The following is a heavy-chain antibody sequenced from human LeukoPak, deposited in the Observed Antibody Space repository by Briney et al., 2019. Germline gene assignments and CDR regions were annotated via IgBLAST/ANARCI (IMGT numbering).Heavy chain of an antibody. CDR3: ARVYDYGVYYFDY. J-gene: IGHJ4*02. CDR1: GGSISSSSYY. V-gene: IGHV4-39*07. CDR2: IYYSGST. Sequence: SETLSLTCTVSGGSISSSSYYWGWIRQPPGKGLEWIGSIYYSGSTYYNPSLKSRVTISVDTSKNQFSLKLSSVTAADTAVYYCARVYDYGVYYFDYWGQGTLVTVSS. D-gene: IGHD4-17*01.